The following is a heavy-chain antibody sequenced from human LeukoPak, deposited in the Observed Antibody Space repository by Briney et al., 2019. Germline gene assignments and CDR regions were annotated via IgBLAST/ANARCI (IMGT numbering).Heavy chain of an antibody. D-gene: IGHD3-10*01. J-gene: IGHJ4*02. CDR1: GYTFTGYY. CDR3: ARYGSGSCIDY. Sequence: ASVKVSCKASGYTFTGYYIHWVRQAPGQGLEWMGWINPNSGGTNNAQKFQGRVTMTRDTSISTAYMELSRLRSDDTAVYYCARYGSGSCIDYWGQGTLVTVSS. V-gene: IGHV1-2*02. CDR2: INPNSGGT.